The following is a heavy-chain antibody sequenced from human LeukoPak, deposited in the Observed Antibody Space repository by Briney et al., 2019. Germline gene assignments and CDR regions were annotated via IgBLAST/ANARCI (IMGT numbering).Heavy chain of an antibody. CDR1: GYTFTGYY. CDR2: INPNSGGT. D-gene: IGHD3-22*01. V-gene: IGHV1-2*02. CDR3: ARGHCSSGYYSGY. J-gene: IGHJ4*02. Sequence: ASVKVSCKASGYTFTGYYLHWVRQAPGQGLEWMGWINPNSGGTNYAQKFQGRVTMTRDTSITTAYMELSRLRSDDTAVYYCARGHCSSGYYSGYWGQGTLVTVSS.